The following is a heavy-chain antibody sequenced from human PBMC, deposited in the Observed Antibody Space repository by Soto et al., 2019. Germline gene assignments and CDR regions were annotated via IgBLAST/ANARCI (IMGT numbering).Heavy chain of an antibody. J-gene: IGHJ4*02. D-gene: IGHD2-15*01. V-gene: IGHV3-30-3*01. Sequence: QVQLVESGGGVVQPGRSLRLSCAASGFTFSSYAMHWVRQAPGKGLEWVAVISYDGSNKYYADSVKGRFTISRDNSKNTLYLQMNSLRAEDTAVYYCSSDGGYCSGGSCYPGPFDYWGQGTLVTVSS. CDR2: ISYDGSNK. CDR1: GFTFSSYA. CDR3: SSDGGYCSGGSCYPGPFDY.